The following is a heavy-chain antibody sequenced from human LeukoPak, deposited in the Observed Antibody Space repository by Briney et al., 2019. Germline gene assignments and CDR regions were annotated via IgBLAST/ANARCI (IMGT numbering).Heavy chain of an antibody. V-gene: IGHV3-7*05. CDR1: GFTFSSHW. D-gene: IGHD7-27*01. CDR3: ARGSLGRGWLFDY. J-gene: IGHJ4*02. CDR2: INQDGSEK. Sequence: GGSLRLSCAASGFTFSSHWMTWVRQAAGKGLECVANINQDGSEKYYVDSVKGRFTISRDNAKNSLYLQMNSLRAEDTAVYYCARGSLGRGWLFDYWGQGTLVTVSS.